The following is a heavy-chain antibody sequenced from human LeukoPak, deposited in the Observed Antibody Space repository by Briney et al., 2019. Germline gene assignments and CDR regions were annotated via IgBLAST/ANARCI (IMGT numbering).Heavy chain of an antibody. V-gene: IGHV4-39*01. D-gene: IGHD6-19*01. Sequence: SETLSLTCTVSGGSISSSSYYWGWFRQPPGKGLEWIGSIYYSGSTYYNPSLKSRVTISVDTSKNQFSLKLSSVTAADTAVYYCASFLSGWDYWGQGTLVTVSS. CDR1: GGSISSSSYY. CDR2: IYYSGST. J-gene: IGHJ4*02. CDR3: ASFLSGWDY.